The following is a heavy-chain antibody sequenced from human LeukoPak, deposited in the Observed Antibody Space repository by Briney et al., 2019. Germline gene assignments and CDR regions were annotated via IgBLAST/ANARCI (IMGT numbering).Heavy chain of an antibody. J-gene: IGHJ6*02. CDR3: ARDDEGYYYYGMDV. CDR2: ISSSSSYI. Sequence: PGTSLRLSCAASGFTFSVYSMNWVRQAPGKGLEWVSSISSSSSYIYYADSVKGRFTISRDNAKNSLYLQMNSLRAEDTAVYYCARDDEGYYYYGMDVWGQGTTVTVSS. V-gene: IGHV3-21*01. CDR1: GFTFSVYS.